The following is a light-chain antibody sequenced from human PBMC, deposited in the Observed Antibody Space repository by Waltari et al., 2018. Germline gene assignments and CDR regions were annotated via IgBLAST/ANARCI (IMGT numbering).Light chain of an antibody. CDR1: QSVLSRSNNKNY. CDR2: WAS. J-gene: IGKJ2*01. V-gene: IGKV4-1*01. Sequence: DIVLTQSRDSLAVSLGERATINCKSSQSVLSRSNNKNYLGWDQQKPGQPPKLLITWASTRESGVPDRFSGSGSGTDFTLTISGLQAEDVAVYFCQQCYTFPYTFGQGTQLEIK. CDR3: QQCYTFPYT.